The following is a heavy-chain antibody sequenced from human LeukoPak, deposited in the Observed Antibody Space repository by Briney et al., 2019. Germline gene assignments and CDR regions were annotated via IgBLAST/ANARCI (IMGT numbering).Heavy chain of an antibody. J-gene: IGHJ4*02. CDR1: GSTFRNYA. D-gene: IGHD3-16*01. V-gene: IGHV3-30-3*01. CDR3: AREDYGKHFFDY. Sequence: GGSLRLSCAASGSTFRNYAMHWVRQAPGKGLEWVAVISYDGSNKYYADSVKGRFTISRDNSKNTLYLQMNGLRAEDTAVYYCAREDYGKHFFDYWGQGTLVTVLS. CDR2: ISYDGSNK.